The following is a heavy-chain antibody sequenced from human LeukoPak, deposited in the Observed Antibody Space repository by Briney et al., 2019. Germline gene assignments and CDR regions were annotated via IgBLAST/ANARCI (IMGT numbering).Heavy chain of an antibody. CDR3: ARDTRGFLEWLLYY. Sequence: PGGALGLSCAASGVTFSSYAMPWVRQAPRKGGGGVAVISYDGSNKYYADSVKGRFTISRDNSKNTLYLQMNSLRAEDTAVYYCARDTRGFLEWLLYYWGQGTLVTVSS. D-gene: IGHD3-3*01. CDR1: GVTFSSYA. V-gene: IGHV3-30-3*01. J-gene: IGHJ4*02. CDR2: ISYDGSNK.